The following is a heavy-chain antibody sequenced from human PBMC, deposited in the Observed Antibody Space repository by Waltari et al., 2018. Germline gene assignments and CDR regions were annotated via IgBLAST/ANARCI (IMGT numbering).Heavy chain of an antibody. CDR2: IYSSGSS. CDR1: GGSIRRSH. J-gene: IGHJ5*02. Sequence: QVQLQESGPGLVKPSETLSLTCTVSGGSIRRSHWSWIRQPPGKVLEWIGYIYSSGSSNYNPSLKSRVTISVDTSKNQFSLKLNSVTAADTAVYYCARVLRSAWGVWFDPWGPGTLVIVSS. D-gene: IGHD3-16*01. CDR3: ARVLRSAWGVWFDP. V-gene: IGHV4-59*01.